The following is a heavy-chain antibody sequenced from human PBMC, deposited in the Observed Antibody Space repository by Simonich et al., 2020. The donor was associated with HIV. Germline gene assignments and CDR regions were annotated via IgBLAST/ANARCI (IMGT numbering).Heavy chain of an antibody. CDR2: INHSGST. CDR1: GGSFSGYY. D-gene: IGHD5-18*01. CDR3: ATTIGDTAMGSSGNYQEYWFDP. V-gene: IGHV4-34*01. Sequence: QVQLQQWGAGLLKPSETLSLTCAVYGGSFSGYYWSWSRQPPGKGLEWIGEINHSGSTNYNPSIKSRVTISIATSKNQFSLKLNSVTAADTAVYYCATTIGDTAMGSSGNYQEYWFDPWGQGTLVTVSS. J-gene: IGHJ5*02.